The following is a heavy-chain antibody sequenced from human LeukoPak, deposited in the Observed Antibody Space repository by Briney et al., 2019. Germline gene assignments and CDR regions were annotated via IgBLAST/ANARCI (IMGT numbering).Heavy chain of an antibody. V-gene: IGHV4-59*01. CDR1: TGSTSIYY. J-gene: IGHJ4*02. CDR3: ARVTGYMIEDYFDY. D-gene: IGHD3-9*01. Sequence: SETLSLTSTVSTGSTSIYYWSWIRQPPGKGREWIGYIHYSGSPNYNPSLKSRVTISVDTSKNQFSLKLSSVTAADTAVYYCARVTGYMIEDYFDYWGQGTLVTVSS. CDR2: IHYSGSP.